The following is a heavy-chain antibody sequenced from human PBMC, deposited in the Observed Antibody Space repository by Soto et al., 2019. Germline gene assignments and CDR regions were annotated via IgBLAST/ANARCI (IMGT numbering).Heavy chain of an antibody. Sequence: GASVKVSCKASGYSFTSYDINWVRQANGQGLEWMGWMNPNSGNTGYAQKFQGRVTMTRNTSISTAYMELSSLRSEDTAVYYCARFGITMVRGVIRSYYYYYMDVWGKGTTVTVSS. CDR1: GYSFTSYD. V-gene: IGHV1-8*01. CDR3: ARFGITMVRGVIRSYYYYYMDV. D-gene: IGHD3-10*01. CDR2: MNPNSGNT. J-gene: IGHJ6*03.